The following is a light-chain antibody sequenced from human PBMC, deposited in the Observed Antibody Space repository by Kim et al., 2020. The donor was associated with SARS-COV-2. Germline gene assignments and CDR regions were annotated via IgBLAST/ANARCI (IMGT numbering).Light chain of an antibody. CDR2: AAS. CDR3: QQYGSSSLT. Sequence: EIVLTQSPRTLSLSPGERATLSCRASQSVSSSNLAWYQQKAGQAPSLLIYAASRRATDIPDRFSGSGSGTDFTLTLSRLEPEDFALYYCQQYGSSSLTFGEGTKVDIK. J-gene: IGKJ4*01. CDR1: QSVSSSN. V-gene: IGKV3-20*01.